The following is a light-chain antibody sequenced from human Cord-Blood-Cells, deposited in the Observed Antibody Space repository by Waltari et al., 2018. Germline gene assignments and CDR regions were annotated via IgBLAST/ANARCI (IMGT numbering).Light chain of an antibody. CDR1: QSVSSSY. Sequence: EIVLTQSPGTLSLSQGERATLSCRASQSVSSSYLAWYQQKPGQAPRLLIYGASSRATGIPDRFSGSGSGTDFTLNISRLEPEDFAVYYCQQYGSSYTFGQGTKLEIK. V-gene: IGKV3-20*01. CDR3: QQYGSSYT. J-gene: IGKJ2*01. CDR2: GAS.